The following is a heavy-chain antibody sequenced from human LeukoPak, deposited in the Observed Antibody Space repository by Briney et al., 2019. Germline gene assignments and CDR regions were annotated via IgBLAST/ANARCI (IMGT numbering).Heavy chain of an antibody. Sequence: ASVKVSCKASGYTFTGYYMHWVRQAPRQGLEWMGWINPNSGGTNYAQKFQGWVTMTRDTSISTAYMELSRLRSDDTAVYYCARDLSAGGSPEGKNTFDIWGQGTMVTVSS. CDR1: GYTFTGYY. CDR3: ARDLSAGGSPEGKNTFDI. D-gene: IGHD6-13*01. J-gene: IGHJ3*02. V-gene: IGHV1-2*04. CDR2: INPNSGGT.